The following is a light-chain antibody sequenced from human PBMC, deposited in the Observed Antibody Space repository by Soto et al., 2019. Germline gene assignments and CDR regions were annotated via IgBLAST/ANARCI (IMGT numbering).Light chain of an antibody. CDR2: GAS. J-gene: IGKJ5*01. Sequence: EIVMTQSPATLSVSPGERATLSCRGSQSVSSNLAWYQQKPGQAPRLLISGASTRATGIPARFSGSGSGTEFTLTISSLQSEDFAVYYCQQYNKWPPITFGQGTRLE. CDR3: QQYNKWPPIT. V-gene: IGKV3-15*01. CDR1: QSVSSN.